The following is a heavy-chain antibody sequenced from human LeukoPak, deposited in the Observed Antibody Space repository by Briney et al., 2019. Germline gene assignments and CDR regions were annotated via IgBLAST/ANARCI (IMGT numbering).Heavy chain of an antibody. Sequence: GGSLRLSCAASGFTFDDYAMHWVRQAPGKGLEWVSGISWNSGSIGYADCVKGRFTISRDNAKNSLYLQMNSLRAEDTAVHYCAKGGGFDWLNYYYMDVWGKGTTVIISS. CDR1: GFTFDDYA. V-gene: IGHV3-9*01. CDR3: AKGGGFDWLNYYYMDV. D-gene: IGHD3-9*01. CDR2: ISWNSGSI. J-gene: IGHJ6*03.